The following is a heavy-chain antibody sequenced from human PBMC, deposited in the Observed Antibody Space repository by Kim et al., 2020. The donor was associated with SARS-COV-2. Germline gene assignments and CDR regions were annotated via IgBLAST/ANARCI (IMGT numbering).Heavy chain of an antibody. V-gene: IGHV3-49*02. CDR3: TRVSWNWRWYFDL. D-gene: IGHD1-7*01. J-gene: IGHJ2*01. Sequence: YAASVKGRFTISRDDSKSIAYLQMNSLKTEDTAVYYCTRVSWNWRWYFDLWGRGTLVTVSS.